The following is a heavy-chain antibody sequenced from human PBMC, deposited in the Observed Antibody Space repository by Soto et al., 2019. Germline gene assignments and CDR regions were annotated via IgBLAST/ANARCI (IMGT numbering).Heavy chain of an antibody. J-gene: IGHJ4*02. CDR3: AKDKVCSGGSCYYDY. Sequence: EVQLLEAGGDLIQPGGSLRLSCAASGFTFSSYTMTWVRQAPGKGLEWVSAINGGGGSTYYADSVKGRFTISRENSKDTLYLQMNSLRAEDTAVYYCAKDKVCSGGSCYYDYWGQGTLVTVSS. CDR2: INGGGGST. D-gene: IGHD2-15*01. V-gene: IGHV3-23*01. CDR1: GFTFSSYT.